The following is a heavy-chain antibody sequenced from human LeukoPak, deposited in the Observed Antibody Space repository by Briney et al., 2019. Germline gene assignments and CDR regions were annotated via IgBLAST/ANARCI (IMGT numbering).Heavy chain of an antibody. CDR2: IYPGDSET. Sequence: GEPLKISCKGSGYSFTSYWIGWVRQIPGKGLEWMGIIYPGDSETRYSASFQGQVTISADKSISTAYLQWSSLKASDTAMYYCARARGVMWYFDYWGQGTLVTVSS. J-gene: IGHJ4*02. CDR1: GYSFTSYW. CDR3: ARARGVMWYFDY. D-gene: IGHD3-16*01. V-gene: IGHV5-51*01.